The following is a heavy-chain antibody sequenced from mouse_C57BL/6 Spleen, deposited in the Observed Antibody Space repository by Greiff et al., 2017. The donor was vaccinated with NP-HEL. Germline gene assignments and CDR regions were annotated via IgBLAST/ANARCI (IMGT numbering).Heavy chain of an antibody. V-gene: IGHV1-50*01. J-gene: IGHJ2*01. D-gene: IGHD1-1*01. CDR1: GYTFTNYW. Sequence: QVQLQQPEAELVKPGASVKLSCKASGYTFTNYWMPWVKQMPGQGLEWIGKIDPSDSYTNYNQKFKGNATLSVDTSSSTAYMQLSSLTSEDSAVYYGASLAFITTVVERDYWGQGTTLTVSS. CDR3: ASLAFITTVVERDY. CDR2: IDPSDSYT.